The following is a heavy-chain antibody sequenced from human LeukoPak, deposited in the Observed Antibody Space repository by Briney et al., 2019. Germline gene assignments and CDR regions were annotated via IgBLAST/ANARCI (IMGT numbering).Heavy chain of an antibody. J-gene: IGHJ4*02. CDR2: ISGSGGST. Sequence: GGSLRLSCAASGFTFSSYAMSWVRQAPGKGLEWVSAISGSGGSTYYADSVKGRFTISRDNSKNTLYLQMNSLRAEDTAVYYCAKLSPGGSEVVVITSFDYWGQGTLVTVSS. CDR3: AKLSPGGSEVVVITSFDY. V-gene: IGHV3-23*01. D-gene: IGHD3-22*01. CDR1: GFTFSSYA.